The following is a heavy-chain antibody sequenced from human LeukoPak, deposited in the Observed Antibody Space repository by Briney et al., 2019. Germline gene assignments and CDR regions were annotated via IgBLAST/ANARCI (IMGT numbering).Heavy chain of an antibody. V-gene: IGHV3-23*01. CDR3: TKGGSYAPLDY. CDR1: GFTFSSYS. CDR2: INSGGDDT. D-gene: IGHD1-26*01. J-gene: IGHJ4*02. Sequence: GGSLRLSCAASGFTFSSYSMNWVRQAPGKGLEWVSAINSGGDDTVHADSVKGRLTISRDNSKNTLYLQMNSLRAEDTAKYYCTKGGSYAPLDYWGQGTLVTVSS.